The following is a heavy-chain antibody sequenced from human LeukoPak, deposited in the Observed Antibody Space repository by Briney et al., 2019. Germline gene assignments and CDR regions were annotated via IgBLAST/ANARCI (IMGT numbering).Heavy chain of an antibody. V-gene: IGHV3-48*03. CDR2: ISSSGSTI. CDR1: GFTFTKHW. D-gene: IGHD3-22*01. CDR3: ARDRYFDSSGYNRPFDY. J-gene: IGHJ4*02. Sequence: GGSLRLSCVASGFTFTKHWMSWVRQAPGKGLEWVSYISSSGSTIYYADSVKGRFTISRDNAKNSLYLQMNSLRAEDTAVYYCARDRYFDSSGYNRPFDYWGQGTLVTVSS.